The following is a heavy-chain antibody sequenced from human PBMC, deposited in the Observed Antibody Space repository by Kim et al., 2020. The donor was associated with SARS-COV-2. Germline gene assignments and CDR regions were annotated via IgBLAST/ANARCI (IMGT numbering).Heavy chain of an antibody. CDR2: IFSDRRT. Sequence: GGSLRLSCAASGFTVSADHMSWVHQAPGKGLEWVSLIFSDRRTFYADSVKGRFTISRDDSRNTVYLEMNSLRPEDTAAYYCARHDWFDPWGHGTQVTVSS. J-gene: IGHJ5*02. CDR3: ARHDWFDP. V-gene: IGHV3-53*01. CDR1: GFTVSADH.